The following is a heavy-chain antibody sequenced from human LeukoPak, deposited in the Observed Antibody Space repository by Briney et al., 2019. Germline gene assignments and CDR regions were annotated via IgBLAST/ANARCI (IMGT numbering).Heavy chain of an antibody. CDR2: ISSSGSTI. V-gene: IGHV3-48*03. CDR3: ALDSGPYYFDY. D-gene: IGHD3/OR15-3a*01. Sequence: GGSLRLSCAASGFTFSSYEMNWVRQAPGKALEWVSYISSSGSTIYYADSVKGRFTISRDNAKNTLYLQMNSLRAEDTAVYYCALDSGPYYFDYWGQGTLVTVSS. J-gene: IGHJ4*02. CDR1: GFTFSSYE.